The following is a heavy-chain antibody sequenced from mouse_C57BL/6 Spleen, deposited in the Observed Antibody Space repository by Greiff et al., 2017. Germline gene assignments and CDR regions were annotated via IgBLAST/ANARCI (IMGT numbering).Heavy chain of an antibody. Sequence: EVKLQESGPGLVKPSQSLSLTCSVTGSSITSGYYWNWIRQFPGNKLEWMGYISYDGSNNYNPSLKNLISITRDTSKNQFFLKLNSVTTEDTATYYCARRGLTGIFDYWGQGTTLTVSS. CDR1: GSSITSGYY. D-gene: IGHD4-1*01. J-gene: IGHJ2*01. CDR2: ISYDGSN. CDR3: ARRGLTGIFDY. V-gene: IGHV3-6*01.